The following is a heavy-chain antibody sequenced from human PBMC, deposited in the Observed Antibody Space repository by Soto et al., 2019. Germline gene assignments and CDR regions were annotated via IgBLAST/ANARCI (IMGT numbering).Heavy chain of an antibody. CDR1: GFTFSSYA. J-gene: IGHJ4*02. Sequence: EVQLLESGGGLVQPGGSLRLSCAASGFTFSSYAMSWVRQAPGKGLEWVSAISGSGGSTYYADSVKGRFTISRDNSKNTLYLQMNSLRAEDTAVYYCAKVRPIAVAGTRNYFGYWGQGTLVTVSS. D-gene: IGHD6-19*01. V-gene: IGHV3-23*01. CDR3: AKVRPIAVAGTRNYFGY. CDR2: ISGSGGST.